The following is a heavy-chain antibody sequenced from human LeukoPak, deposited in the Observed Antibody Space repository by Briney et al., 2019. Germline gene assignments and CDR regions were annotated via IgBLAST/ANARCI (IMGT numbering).Heavy chain of an antibody. J-gene: IGHJ6*04. Sequence: GGSLRLSCAASGSTFSSYEMNWVRQAPGKGLEWVSYISSSGSTIYYADSVKGRFTISRDNAKNSLYLQMNSLRAEDTAVYYCARGRSIAVAGTGGYYYYGMDVWGKGTTVTVSS. V-gene: IGHV3-48*03. CDR3: ARGRSIAVAGTGGYYYYGMDV. CDR1: GSTFSSYE. D-gene: IGHD6-19*01. CDR2: ISSSGSTI.